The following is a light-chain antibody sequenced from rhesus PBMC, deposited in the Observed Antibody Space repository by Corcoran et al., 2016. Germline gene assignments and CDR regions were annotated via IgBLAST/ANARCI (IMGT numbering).Light chain of an antibody. Sequence: DIQMTQSPSSVSASVGDRVTITCRASQGISSYLAWYQQKPGKAPKLLIYYATTLQSGVPSRFSGSGSGKEFPLTISSLQPEDFATYYCQQYNSLITFGPGTKLDIK. CDR1: QGISSY. V-gene: IGKV1-25*01. J-gene: IGKJ3*01. CDR2: YAT. CDR3: QQYNSLIT.